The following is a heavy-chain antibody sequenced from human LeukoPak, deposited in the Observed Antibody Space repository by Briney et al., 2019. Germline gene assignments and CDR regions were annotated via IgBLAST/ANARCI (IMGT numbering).Heavy chain of an antibody. CDR3: ARTMVRAEHFQD. Sequence: SETLSLTCTVSGGSISSSSYYWGWIRQPPGKGPEWIGTIYFSGSTYYNPSLKSRVTIPLDTSKNQFSLKMNSVTAADTAVYYCARTMVRAEHFQDWGQGTLVSVSS. CDR2: IYFSGST. D-gene: IGHD4/OR15-4a*01. J-gene: IGHJ1*01. V-gene: IGHV4-39*07. CDR1: GGSISSSSYY.